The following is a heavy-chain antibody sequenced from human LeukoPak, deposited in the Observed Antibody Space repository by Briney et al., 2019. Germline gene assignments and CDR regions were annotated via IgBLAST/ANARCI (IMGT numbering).Heavy chain of an antibody. D-gene: IGHD3-16*01. Sequence: PSETLSLTCSVSGGSISRYYWSWIRQPPGKGLEWIVYISNSGSTSYNPSLKSRVTISVDASKNQVSLKLTSVTAADTAVYYCARPWGTSPSDWGQGTLVTVSS. J-gene: IGHJ4*02. CDR2: ISNSGST. CDR1: GGSISRYY. V-gene: IGHV4-59*01. CDR3: ARPWGTSPSD.